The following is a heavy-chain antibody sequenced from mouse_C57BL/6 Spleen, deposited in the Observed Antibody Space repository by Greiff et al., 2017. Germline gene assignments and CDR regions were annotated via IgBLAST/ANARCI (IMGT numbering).Heavy chain of an antibody. J-gene: IGHJ3*01. D-gene: IGHD4-1*01. V-gene: IGHV5-2*01. Sequence: DVMLVESGGGLVQPGESLKLSCESNEYEFPSHDMSWVRKTPEKRLELVAAINSDGGSTYYPDTMERRFIISRDNTKKTLYLQMSSLRSEDTALYYCARQDSNWDGFAYWGQGTLVTVSA. CDR2: INSDGGST. CDR3: ARQDSNWDGFAY. CDR1: EYEFPSHD.